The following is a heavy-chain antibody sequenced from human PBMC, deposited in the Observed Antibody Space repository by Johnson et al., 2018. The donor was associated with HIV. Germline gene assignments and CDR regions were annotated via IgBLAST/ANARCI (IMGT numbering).Heavy chain of an antibody. CDR2: IWYDGSNK. D-gene: IGHD4-17*01. CDR1: GFSFSNAW. CDR3: AQEETTAPAAFDI. V-gene: IGHV3-30*02. J-gene: IGHJ3*02. Sequence: VQLVESGGGLVKPGGSLRLSCAASGFSFSNAWMTWVRQAPGKGLEWVAVIWYDGSNKYYADSVKGRFTISRDNSKNTLYLQMGNLRADDMAVYYCAQEETTAPAAFDIWGQGTMVTVSS.